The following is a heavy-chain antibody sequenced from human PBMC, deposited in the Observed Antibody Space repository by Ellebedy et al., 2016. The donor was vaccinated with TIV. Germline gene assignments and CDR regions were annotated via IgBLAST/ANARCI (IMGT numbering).Heavy chain of an antibody. Sequence: SETLSLTCTVSGGSIGDYYWSWIRQPPGKGLEWIGYFSDSGYTNYNPSLERRVTMSVDTSKNQFSLRLTSVTAADTAIFYCARGLVSGRALDYWGQGTLVTVSS. CDR2: FSDSGYT. D-gene: IGHD2-15*01. CDR1: GGSIGDYY. J-gene: IGHJ4*02. V-gene: IGHV4-59*12. CDR3: ARGLVSGRALDY.